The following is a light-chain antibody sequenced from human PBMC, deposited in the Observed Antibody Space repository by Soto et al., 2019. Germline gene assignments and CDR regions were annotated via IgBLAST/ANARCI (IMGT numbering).Light chain of an antibody. CDR2: GSS. CDR1: QSVSSN. J-gene: IGKJ5*01. Sequence: EIVMTQSPATLSVSPGERATLSCRASQSVSSNLAWYQQKPGQGPRLLLYGSSTRATGNPGRVSGSGSGTEFTLTISSLQSEDFAVYYCQQYNNWPPITFGQGTRLEIK. CDR3: QQYNNWPPIT. V-gene: IGKV3-15*01.